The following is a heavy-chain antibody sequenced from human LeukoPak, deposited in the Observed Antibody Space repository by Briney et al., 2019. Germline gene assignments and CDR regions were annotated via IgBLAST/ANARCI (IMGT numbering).Heavy chain of an antibody. CDR3: AKGRIAPDY. Sequence: PGGSLGLSCAVSGFTFSAYGLSWVRQAPGKGLEWVSGISVSAGSTYYADSVRGRFTISRDNSKNTLYLQMNSLRVEDTAVYYCAKGRIAPDYWGQGTLVTVSS. D-gene: IGHD6-13*01. J-gene: IGHJ4*02. CDR2: ISVSAGST. CDR1: GFTFSAYG. V-gene: IGHV3-23*01.